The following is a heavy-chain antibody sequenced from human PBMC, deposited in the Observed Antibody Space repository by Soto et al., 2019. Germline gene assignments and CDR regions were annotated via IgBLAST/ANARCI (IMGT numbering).Heavy chain of an antibody. CDR2: ISGSGGST. D-gene: IGHD5-12*01. J-gene: IGHJ4*02. Sequence: GGSLRLSCAASGFTFSSYAMSWVRQAPGKGLEWVSAISGSGGSTYYADSVKGRFTISRDNSKNTLYLQMNSLRAEDTAVYYCASKAGYSGYPITGYWGQGTLVTVSS. V-gene: IGHV3-23*01. CDR1: GFTFSSYA. CDR3: ASKAGYSGYPITGY.